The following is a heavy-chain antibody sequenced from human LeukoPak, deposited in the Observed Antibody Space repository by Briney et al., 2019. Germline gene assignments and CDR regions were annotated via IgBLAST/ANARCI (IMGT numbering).Heavy chain of an antibody. CDR1: GFTPRSYE. V-gene: IGHV3-48*03. CDR3: ARDRLWFGESYYYYDGMDV. Sequence: RGSLRLSCAASGFTPRSYEMRWVRHAPGEGLEWVSYISSSGRKTSYADSVKGRFTISRDNAKNSLYLQMNSLRAEDTAVYYCARDRLWFGESYYYYDGMDVWGQGTTVTVSS. CDR2: ISSSGRKT. J-gene: IGHJ6*02. D-gene: IGHD3-10*01.